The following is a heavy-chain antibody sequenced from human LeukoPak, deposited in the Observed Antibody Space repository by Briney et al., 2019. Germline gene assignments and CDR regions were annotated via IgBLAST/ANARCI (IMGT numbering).Heavy chain of an antibody. D-gene: IGHD6-19*01. J-gene: IGHJ4*02. CDR3: ATLSESGWAFDF. Sequence: ASVKVSCKASGYTFTGYYMYWVRQAPGQGLEWMGWISPNSGATNYAEKFQGRVTMTRDTSISTGYMELSRLRSDDTAVYYCATLSESGWAFDFWGQGTLVTVSS. CDR2: ISPNSGAT. CDR1: GYTFTGYY. V-gene: IGHV1-2*02.